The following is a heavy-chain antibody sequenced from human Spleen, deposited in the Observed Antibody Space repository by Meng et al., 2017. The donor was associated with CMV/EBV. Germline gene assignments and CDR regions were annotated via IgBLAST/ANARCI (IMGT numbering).Heavy chain of an antibody. Sequence: LSLTCAASEFTFSSYGMNWVRQAPGKGLEWVSYISSSGTTIYYADSVKGRFTISRDNAKNSLYLQMNSLRAEDTAVYYCAREIYHYDSSGYYYPTSNAFDIWGQGTMVTVSS. CDR3: AREIYHYDSSGYYYPTSNAFDI. D-gene: IGHD3-22*01. V-gene: IGHV3-48*03. CDR2: ISSSGTTI. J-gene: IGHJ3*02. CDR1: EFTFSSYG.